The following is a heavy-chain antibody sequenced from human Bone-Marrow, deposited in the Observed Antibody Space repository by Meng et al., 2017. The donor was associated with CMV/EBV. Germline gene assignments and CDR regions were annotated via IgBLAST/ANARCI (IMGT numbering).Heavy chain of an antibody. V-gene: IGHV4-4*02. J-gene: IGHJ4*02. CDR3: ARSPTVTTLGLFDY. CDR1: GGSISSSNW. CDR2: IYHSGST. D-gene: IGHD4-17*01. Sequence: SEPLSLTCAVSGGSISSSNWWSWVRQPPGKGLEWIGEIYHSGSTNYNPSLKSRVTISVDKSKNQFSLKLSSVTAADTAVYYCARSPTVTTLGLFDYWGQGTLVTVSS.